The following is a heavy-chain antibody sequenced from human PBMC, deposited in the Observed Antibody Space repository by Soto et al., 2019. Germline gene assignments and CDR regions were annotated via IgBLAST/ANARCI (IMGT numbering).Heavy chain of an antibody. CDR2: VWYDGSHQ. CDR1: GFTFSSYG. Sequence: QVQVLESGGGVVQPGRSLRLSCAASGFTFSSYGMHWVRQAPGKGLEWVALVWYDGSHQYYTDSVKGRFTISRDNSKNTLYLQMNSLRAEDTAVYYCARDLRRLATAGGELDCWGQGPLVTVSS. CDR3: ARDLRRLATAGGELDC. D-gene: IGHD2-21*02. V-gene: IGHV3-33*01. J-gene: IGHJ4*02.